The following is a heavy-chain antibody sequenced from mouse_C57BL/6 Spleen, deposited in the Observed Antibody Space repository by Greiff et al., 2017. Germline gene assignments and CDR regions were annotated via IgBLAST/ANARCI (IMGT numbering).Heavy chain of an antibody. CDR1: GYTFTSYW. Sequence: QVQLQQPGAELVKPGASVKLSCKASGYTFTSYWMQWVKQRPGQGLEWIGEIDPSDSYTNYNQKFKGKATLTVDTSSSTAYMQLSSLTSEDSAVYYCAVNWDYCDYWGQGTTLTGSS. CDR2: IDPSDSYT. J-gene: IGHJ2*01. V-gene: IGHV1-50*01. CDR3: AVNWDYCDY. D-gene: IGHD4-1*01.